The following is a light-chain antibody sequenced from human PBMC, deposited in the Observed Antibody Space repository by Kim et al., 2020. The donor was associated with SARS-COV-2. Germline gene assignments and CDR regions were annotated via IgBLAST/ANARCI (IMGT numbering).Light chain of an antibody. J-gene: IGKJ2*01. CDR3: QQSYRFPHT. V-gene: IGKV1-39*01. Sequence: SASVGDRVPITCRASQSIKSYVNWYQQKPGKAPTLLIYGASSLQSGVALRFSGSRSGTDFTLNITRLQPEDFATYYCQQSYRFPHTFGQGTKLEI. CDR2: GAS. CDR1: QSIKSY.